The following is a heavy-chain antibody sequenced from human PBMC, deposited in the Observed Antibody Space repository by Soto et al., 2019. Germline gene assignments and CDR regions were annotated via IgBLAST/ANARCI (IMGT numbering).Heavy chain of an antibody. CDR3: ARDRDILTGGEFAFDI. V-gene: IGHV3-21*01. J-gene: IGHJ3*02. Sequence: EVQLVESGGGLVKPGGSLRLSCAASGFTFSSYSMNWVRQAPGKGLEWVSSISSSSSYIYYADSVKGRFTISRDIAKNSLYLQMNSLRAEDTAVYYCARDRDILTGGEFAFDIWGQGTMVTVSS. CDR2: ISSSSSYI. CDR1: GFTFSSYS. D-gene: IGHD3-9*01.